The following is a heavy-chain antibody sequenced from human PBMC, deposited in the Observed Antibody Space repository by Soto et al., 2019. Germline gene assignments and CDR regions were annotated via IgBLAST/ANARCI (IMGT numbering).Heavy chain of an antibody. J-gene: IGHJ6*02. Sequence: SEALSLSCAVYGGSFSGYYWSWIRQPPGKGLEWIGEINHSGSTNYNPSLKSRVTISVDTSKNQFSLKLSSVTAADTAVYYCARGRIAAGGGDYYYYGMDVWGQGTTVTVSS. CDR2: INHSGST. CDR1: GGSFSGYY. V-gene: IGHV4-34*01. D-gene: IGHD6-6*01. CDR3: ARGRIAAGGGDYYYYGMDV.